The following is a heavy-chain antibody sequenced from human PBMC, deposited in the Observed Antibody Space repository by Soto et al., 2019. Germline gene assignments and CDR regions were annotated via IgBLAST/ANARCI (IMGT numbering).Heavy chain of an antibody. CDR3: ARGNYDILTYYYYMDV. V-gene: IGHV3-48*01. CDR2: ISSSSSTI. Sequence: GGSLRLSCAASGFTFSSYSMNWVRQAPGKGLEWVSYISSSSSTIYYADSVKGRFTISRDNAKNSLYLQMNSLRAEDTAVYYCARGNYDILTYYYYMDVWGKGTTVTVSS. D-gene: IGHD3-9*01. CDR1: GFTFSSYS. J-gene: IGHJ6*03.